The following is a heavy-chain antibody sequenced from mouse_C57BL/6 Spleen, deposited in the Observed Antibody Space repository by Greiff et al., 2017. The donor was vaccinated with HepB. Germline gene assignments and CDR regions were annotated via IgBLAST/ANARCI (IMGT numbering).Heavy chain of an antibody. CDR2: IDPETGGT. D-gene: IGHD2-3*01. J-gene: IGHJ2*01. Sequence: QVQLQQSGAELVRPGASVTLSCKASGYTFTDYEMHWVKQTPVHGLEWIGAIDPETGGTAYNQKFKGKAILTADKSSSTAYMELRSLTSEDSAVYYCTKERDGYYVYFDYWGQGTTLTVSS. CDR1: GYTFTDYE. CDR3: TKERDGYYVYFDY. V-gene: IGHV1-15*01.